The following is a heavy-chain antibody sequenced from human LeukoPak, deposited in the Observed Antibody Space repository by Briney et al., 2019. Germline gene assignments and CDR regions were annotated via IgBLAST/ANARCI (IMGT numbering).Heavy chain of an antibody. J-gene: IGHJ5*02. D-gene: IGHD3-22*01. Sequence: GGSLRLSCTASGFTFGDYAMSWFRQAPGKGLEWVGFIRSKAYGGTTEYAASVKGRFTISRDDSKSIAYLQKNSLKTEDTAVYYCTRARRRNYDSSGYYHWGQGTLVTVSS. CDR2: IRSKAYGGTT. V-gene: IGHV3-49*03. CDR3: TRARRRNYDSSGYYH. CDR1: GFTFGDYA.